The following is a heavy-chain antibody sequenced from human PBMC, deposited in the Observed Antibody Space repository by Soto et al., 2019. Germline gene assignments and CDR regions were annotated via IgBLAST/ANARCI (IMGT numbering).Heavy chain of an antibody. CDR2: IYSGGST. Sequence: EVQLVESGGGLVQPGGSLRLSCAASGFTVSSNYMSWVRQAPGKGLEWVSVIYSGGSTYYADSVKGRFTISRDNSKNTLYLQMNSLRAEDTAVYYCARDTVINPYAFDIWGQGTMVTVSS. CDR3: ARDTVINPYAFDI. D-gene: IGHD4-17*01. V-gene: IGHV3-66*01. J-gene: IGHJ3*02. CDR1: GFTVSSNY.